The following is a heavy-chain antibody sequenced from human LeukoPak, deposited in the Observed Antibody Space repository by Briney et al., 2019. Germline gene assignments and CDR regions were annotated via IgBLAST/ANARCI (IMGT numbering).Heavy chain of an antibody. J-gene: IGHJ4*02. Sequence: ASVRVSCKAPGYTFTSYDINWVRQAAGQGLEWMGWMNPNSGNTGYAQKFQGRITMARNTSISTAYMELSSLTSEDTAVYFCARRYDSGSYHLPHWGQGTLVTVSS. V-gene: IGHV1-8*01. CDR1: GYTFTSYD. D-gene: IGHD3-10*01. CDR2: MNPNSGNT. CDR3: ARRYDSGSYHLPH.